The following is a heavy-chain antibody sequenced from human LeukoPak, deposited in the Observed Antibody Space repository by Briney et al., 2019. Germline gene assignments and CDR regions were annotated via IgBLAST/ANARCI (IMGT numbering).Heavy chain of an antibody. J-gene: IGHJ5*02. V-gene: IGHV4-34*01. CDR1: GGSFSGYY. CDR3: ARDKLPTMGITGVDP. Sequence: SETLSLTCAVYGGSFSGYYWSWIRQPPGKGLEWIGSISYSGSTYYSPSLKSRVTISVDTSKKQFSLKLSSVTAADTAVYYCARDKLPTMGITGVDPWGQGTLVTVSS. D-gene: IGHD1-20*01. CDR2: ISYSGST.